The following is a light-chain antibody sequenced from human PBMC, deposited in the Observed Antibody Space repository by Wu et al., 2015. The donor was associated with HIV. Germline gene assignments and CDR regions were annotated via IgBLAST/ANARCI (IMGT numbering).Light chain of an antibody. J-gene: IGKJ2*01. CDR2: GAS. V-gene: IGKV3-20*01. CDR3: QQYGSSPRT. Sequence: EIVLTQYPGTLSLSPGERATLSCRASQSVSSNHLAWYQQKPGQAPRLFMYGASSRATGIPDRFSGSGSGTDFTLTISRLEPEDFAVYYCQQYGSSPRTFGQGTKLEIK. CDR1: QSVSSNH.